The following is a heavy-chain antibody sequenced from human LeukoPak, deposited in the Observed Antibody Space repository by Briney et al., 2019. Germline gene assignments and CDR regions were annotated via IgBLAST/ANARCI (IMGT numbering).Heavy chain of an antibody. J-gene: IGHJ3*02. D-gene: IGHD3-10*01. CDR1: GFSFTNTW. CDR3: ATEGGSESYYGDDAFDM. CDR2: VKSKADDGTT. Sequence: PGGSLRLSCEASGFSFTNTWMSWVRQAPGKGLEWVGRVKSKADDGTTDYAAPVQGRFTISRDDSKNTLSLQMNSLKTEDTAVYYCATEGGSESYYGDDAFDMWGQGTMVTVSS. V-gene: IGHV3-15*01.